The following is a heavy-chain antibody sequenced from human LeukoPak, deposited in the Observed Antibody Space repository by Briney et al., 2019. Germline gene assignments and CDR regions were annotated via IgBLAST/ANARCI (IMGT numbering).Heavy chain of an antibody. D-gene: IGHD4-17*01. J-gene: IGHJ6*02. Sequence: PGGSLRLSCAASGFTFSSYAMSWVRQAPGKGLEWVSTISGSGGSTYYADSVKGRFTISRDNSRSTLYVQMNSLRAEDTAVYYCAKAHLLSTVTNYYYGMDVWGQGTMVTVSS. CDR2: ISGSGGST. CDR1: GFTFSSYA. CDR3: AKAHLLSTVTNYYYGMDV. V-gene: IGHV3-23*01.